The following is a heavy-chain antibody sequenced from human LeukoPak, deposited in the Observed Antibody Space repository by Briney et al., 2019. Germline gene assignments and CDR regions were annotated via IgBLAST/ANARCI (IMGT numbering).Heavy chain of an antibody. Sequence: GGSLRLSCAGSGFIFSNYEMNWVRQAPGKGLEWVSYISSSGSTIYYADSVKGRFTISRDNAKNSLHLQMSSLRAEDTAVHYCATKDGITTSFCWGQGTLVTVSS. CDR2: ISSSGSTI. D-gene: IGHD3-10*01. J-gene: IGHJ4*02. CDR1: GFIFSNYE. V-gene: IGHV3-48*03. CDR3: ATKDGITTSFC.